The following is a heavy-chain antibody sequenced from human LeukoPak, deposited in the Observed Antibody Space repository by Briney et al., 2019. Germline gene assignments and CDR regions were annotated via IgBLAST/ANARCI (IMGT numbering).Heavy chain of an antibody. CDR3: ARGLRWSEYYYYMDV. V-gene: IGHV1-2*02. Sequence: ASVKVSCKASGYTFTGYYMHWVRQAPGQGLEWMGWINPNSGGTNYAQKFQGRVTMTRGTSISTAYMELSRLRSDDTAVYYCARGLRWSEYYYYMDVWGKGTTVTVSS. J-gene: IGHJ6*03. CDR1: GYTFTGYY. CDR2: INPNSGGT. D-gene: IGHD4-23*01.